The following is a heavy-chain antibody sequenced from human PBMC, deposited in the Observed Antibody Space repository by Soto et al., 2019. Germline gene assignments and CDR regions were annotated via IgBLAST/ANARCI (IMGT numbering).Heavy chain of an antibody. V-gene: IGHV4-61*01. D-gene: IGHD6-19*01. J-gene: IGHJ5*02. Sequence: SETLSLTCTVSGGSVSSGSYYWSWIRQPPGKGLEWIGYIYYSGSTNYNPSLKSRVTISVDTSKNQFSLKLSSVTAPDTAVYYCARDQGGWNINWFDPWGQGTLVTVSS. CDR2: IYYSGST. CDR3: ARDQGGWNINWFDP. CDR1: GGSVSSGSYY.